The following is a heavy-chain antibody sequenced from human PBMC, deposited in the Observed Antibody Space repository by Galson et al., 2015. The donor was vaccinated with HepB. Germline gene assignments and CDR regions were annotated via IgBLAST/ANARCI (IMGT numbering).Heavy chain of an antibody. Sequence: SLRLSCAASGFTFRSYAMHWVPQAPGKGLEWVAVISYDGSNKYYADSVKGRFTISRDNSKNTLYVQMNNLRDEDTAVYSCASGGLGVGVTAASSRLSAFDIWGQGTVVRVSS. CDR3: ASGGLGVGVTAASSRLSAFDI. V-gene: IGHV3-30-3*01. CDR2: ISYDGSNK. J-gene: IGHJ3*02. CDR1: GFTFRSYA. D-gene: IGHD2-2*01.